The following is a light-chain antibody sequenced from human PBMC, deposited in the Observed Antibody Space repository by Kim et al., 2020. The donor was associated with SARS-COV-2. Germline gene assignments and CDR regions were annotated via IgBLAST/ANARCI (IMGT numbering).Light chain of an antibody. CDR2: QDS. CDR3: QAWDSSTVV. CDR1: KLGDKY. Sequence: VSPGQTSSIPCSGDKLGDKYACWYQQKPGQSPVLVIYQDSKRPSGIPERFSGSNSGNTATLTISGTQAMDEADYYCQAWDSSTVVFGGGTQLTVL. J-gene: IGLJ2*01. V-gene: IGLV3-1*01.